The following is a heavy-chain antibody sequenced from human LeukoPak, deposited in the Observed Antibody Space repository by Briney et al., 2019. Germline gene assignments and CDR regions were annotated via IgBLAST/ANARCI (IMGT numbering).Heavy chain of an antibody. V-gene: IGHV1-18*01. CDR2: ISAYNGNT. J-gene: IGHJ5*02. CDR1: GYTFTSYG. Sequence: ASVKVSCKASGYTFTSYGISWVRQAPGQGLEWIGWISAYNGNTNYAQKLQGRVTMTTDTSTSTAYMELRSLRSDDTAVYYCARDDCSSTSCFRLGWFDPWGQGTLVTVSS. D-gene: IGHD2-2*01. CDR3: ARDDCSSTSCFRLGWFDP.